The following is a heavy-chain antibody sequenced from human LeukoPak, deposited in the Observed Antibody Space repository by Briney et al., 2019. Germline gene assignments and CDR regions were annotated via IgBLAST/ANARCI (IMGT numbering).Heavy chain of an antibody. Sequence: GGSLRLSCAASGFTFNNYDMSWVRQAPGKGLEWASTIDTSGTDTSHADSVRGRLTISRDNPGNRLYMQIDSLRAEDTAVYYCAIMHAYYDGSGYWVRWGQGTLVTVSS. D-gene: IGHD3-22*01. CDR3: AIMHAYYDGSGYWVR. J-gene: IGHJ4*02. CDR1: GFTFNNYD. V-gene: IGHV3-23*05. CDR2: IDTSGTDT.